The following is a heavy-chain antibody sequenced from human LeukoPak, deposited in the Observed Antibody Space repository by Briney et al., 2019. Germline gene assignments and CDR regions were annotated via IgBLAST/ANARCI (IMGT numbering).Heavy chain of an antibody. V-gene: IGHV4-59*01. CDR1: GGSISSYY. Sequence: PSETLSLTCTVSGGSISSYYWSWIRQPPGKGLEWIGYIYYSGSTNYNPSLKSRVTISVDTSKNQLSLKLSSVTAADTAVYYCARVRRWEIHGGYYFDYWGQGTLVTVSS. D-gene: IGHD1-26*01. CDR3: ARVRRWEIHGGYYFDY. J-gene: IGHJ4*02. CDR2: IYYSGST.